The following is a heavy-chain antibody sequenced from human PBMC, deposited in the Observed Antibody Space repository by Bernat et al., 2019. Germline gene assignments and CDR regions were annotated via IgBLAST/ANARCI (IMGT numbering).Heavy chain of an antibody. J-gene: IGHJ6*02. CDR3: ARVNQSPLDYRGAYYYYGMDV. CDR2: LWSDGSNK. D-gene: IGHD4-11*01. Sequence: QVQLVESGGGVVQPGRSLRLSCAASGFTFSSYGMHWVRQAPGKGLEWVAVLWSDGSNKYYADSVKGRFTISRDNSKNTLYLQMNSLRAEDTAVYYCARVNQSPLDYRGAYYYYGMDVWGQGTTVTVSS. V-gene: IGHV3-33*01. CDR1: GFTFSSYG.